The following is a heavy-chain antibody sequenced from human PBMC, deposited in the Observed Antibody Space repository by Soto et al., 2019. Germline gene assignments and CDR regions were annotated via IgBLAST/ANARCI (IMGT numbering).Heavy chain of an antibody. Sequence: PGGSLRLSCAASGFTFSSYGMHWVRQAPGKGLEWVAVIWYDGSNKYYADSVKGRFTISRDNSKNTLYLQMNSLRAEDTAVYYCARDHTFWLRNDPSHYFDYWGQGTLVTVSS. CDR2: IWYDGSNK. J-gene: IGHJ4*02. V-gene: IGHV3-33*01. D-gene: IGHD1-1*01. CDR1: GFTFSSYG. CDR3: ARDHTFWLRNDPSHYFDY.